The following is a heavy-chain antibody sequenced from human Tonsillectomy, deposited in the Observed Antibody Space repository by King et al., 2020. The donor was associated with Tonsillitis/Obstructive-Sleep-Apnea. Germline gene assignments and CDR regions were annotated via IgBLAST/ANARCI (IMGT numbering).Heavy chain of an antibody. CDR1: GYTFSKYV. D-gene: IGHD1-26*01. CDR3: ARGGDGSYLYYFDF. J-gene: IGHJ4*02. Sequence: QLVQSGAEVKRPGASVKVSCKASGYTFSKYVMHWVRQAPGQRLEWIGWINAGNGNTKYSQKFQDRVTITRDTSANTAYMELSRLRSEDTTVYYCARGGDGSYLYYFDFWGQGTLVTVSS. CDR2: INAGNGNT. V-gene: IGHV1-3*01.